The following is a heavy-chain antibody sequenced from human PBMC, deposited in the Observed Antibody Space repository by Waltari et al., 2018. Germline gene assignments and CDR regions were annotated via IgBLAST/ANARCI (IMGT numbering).Heavy chain of an antibody. Sequence: EVQLVQSGAEVKTPGESLKISCTGSGYSFPSYCIGWVRQLPGKGLEWMGISYPGDSDTRYSPSFQGQVTIAADKSISTAYLQWSSLKASDTAMYYCARRIPYGYSSPARWFDPWGQGTLVTVSS. V-gene: IGHV5-51*03. CDR2: SYPGDSDT. J-gene: IGHJ5*02. D-gene: IGHD6-13*01. CDR1: GYSFPSYC. CDR3: ARRIPYGYSSPARWFDP.